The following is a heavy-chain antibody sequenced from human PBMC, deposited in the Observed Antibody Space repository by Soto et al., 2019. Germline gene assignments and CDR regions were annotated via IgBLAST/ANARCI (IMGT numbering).Heavy chain of an antibody. V-gene: IGHV3-23*01. J-gene: IGHJ4*02. D-gene: IGHD3-10*01. CDR2: ISGGGDTT. CDR1: GFTFSSYG. Sequence: GGSLRLSCAASGFTFSSYGISWIRLSPGKGLEWVSVISGGGDTTYYTPSVKGRFTISRDDFRNTLYLQMNSLRTEDTAIYYCARVRREFDTSGPVDYWGQGTLVTVSS. CDR3: ARVRREFDTSGPVDY.